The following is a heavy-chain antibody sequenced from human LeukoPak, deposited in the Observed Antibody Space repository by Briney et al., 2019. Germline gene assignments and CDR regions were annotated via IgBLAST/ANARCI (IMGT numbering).Heavy chain of an antibody. CDR1: GFTFSDYY. CDR3: ARDLKGVDTAMVTIDY. D-gene: IGHD5-18*01. V-gene: IGHV3-11*01. CDR2: ISSSVSTI. J-gene: IGHJ4*02. Sequence: GGSLRLSCAASGFTFSDYYMSWIRQAPGKGLGWGSYISSSVSTIYYADSVKGRFTISRDNAKNSLYMQMNSLRAEDTAVYYCARDLKGVDTAMVTIDYWGQGTLVTVSS.